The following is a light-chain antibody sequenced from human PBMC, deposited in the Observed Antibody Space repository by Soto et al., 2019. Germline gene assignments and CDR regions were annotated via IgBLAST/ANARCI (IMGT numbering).Light chain of an antibody. V-gene: IGKV3-20*01. CDR2: GAS. CDR3: QQYGSSPET. CDR1: QSVSSSY. Sequence: EIVLTQSPGTLSLSPGESATLSCRASQSVSSSYLAWYQQKPGQAPRLLIYGASSRATGLPDRFSGSGSGTDFTLTISRLEPEDFAVYYCQQYGSSPETFGQGTKVDIK. J-gene: IGKJ1*01.